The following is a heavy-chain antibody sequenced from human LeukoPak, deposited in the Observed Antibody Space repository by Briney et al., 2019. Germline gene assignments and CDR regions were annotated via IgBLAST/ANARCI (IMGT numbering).Heavy chain of an antibody. D-gene: IGHD3-22*01. V-gene: IGHV4-59*12. J-gene: IGHJ3*02. Sequence: SETLSLTCTVSGGSLSNYYWSWIRQPPGKGLEWIGYMYYRGRSNYNPSLKSRVTILVDTSKNQFSLRLTSVTAADTAVYYCARSDDSSGYRAFDIWGQGTMVTVSS. CDR3: ARSDDSSGYRAFDI. CDR1: GGSLSNYY. CDR2: MYYRGRS.